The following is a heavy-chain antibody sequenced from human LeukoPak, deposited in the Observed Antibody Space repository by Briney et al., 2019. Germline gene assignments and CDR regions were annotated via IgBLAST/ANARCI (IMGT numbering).Heavy chain of an antibody. CDR3: ARLDIVVVPAATDTTDYGMDV. Sequence: GESLKISCKGSGYSFTSYWIGWVRQMPGKGLEWMGIIYPGDSDTRYSPSFQGQVTISADKSISTAYLQWSSLKASDTVMYYCARLDIVVVPAATDTTDYGMDVWGQGTTVTVSS. V-gene: IGHV5-51*01. D-gene: IGHD2-2*01. J-gene: IGHJ6*02. CDR1: GYSFTSYW. CDR2: IYPGDSDT.